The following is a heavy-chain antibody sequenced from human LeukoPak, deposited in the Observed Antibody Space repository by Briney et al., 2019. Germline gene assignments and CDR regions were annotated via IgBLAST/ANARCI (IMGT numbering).Heavy chain of an antibody. CDR3: ASRERTNSSRWFLFDY. V-gene: IGHV1-69*13. D-gene: IGHD6-13*01. CDR1: GGTFSSYA. CDR2: IIPIFGTA. J-gene: IGHJ4*02. Sequence: GASVKVSCKASGGTFSSYAISWVRQAPGQGLEWMGGIIPIFGTANYAQKFQGRVTITADESTSTAYMELSSLRSEDTAVYYCASRERTNSSRWFLFDYWGQGTLVTVSS.